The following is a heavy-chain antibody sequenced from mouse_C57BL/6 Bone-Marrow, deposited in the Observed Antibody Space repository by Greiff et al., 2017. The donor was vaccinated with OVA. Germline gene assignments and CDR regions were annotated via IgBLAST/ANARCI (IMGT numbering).Heavy chain of an antibody. V-gene: IGHV1-76*01. J-gene: IGHJ2*01. CDR2: IYPGSGNI. Sequence: VKLMESGAELVRPGASVKLSCKASGYTFTDYYISWVKQRPGQGLEWIARIYPGSGNIYYNEKFKGQATLTAEKSSSAAFMQLSSLTSDDSAVYFCARSGRLRYYFDYWGQGTTLTVSS. D-gene: IGHD2-2*01. CDR1: GYTFTDYY. CDR3: ARSGRLRYYFDY.